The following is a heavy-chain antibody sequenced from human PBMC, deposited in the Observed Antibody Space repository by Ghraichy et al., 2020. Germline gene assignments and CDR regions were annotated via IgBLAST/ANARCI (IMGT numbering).Heavy chain of an antibody. D-gene: IGHD4-17*01. J-gene: IGHJ4*02. CDR3: ARDRYGDYVPY. CDR2: IYSGGST. V-gene: IGHV3-66*01. Sequence: LSLTCAASGFTVSSNYMSWVRQAPGKGLEWVSVIYSGGSTYYADSVKGRFTISRDNSKNTLYLQMNSLRAEDTAVYYCARDRYGDYVPYWGQGTLVTVSS. CDR1: GFTVSSNY.